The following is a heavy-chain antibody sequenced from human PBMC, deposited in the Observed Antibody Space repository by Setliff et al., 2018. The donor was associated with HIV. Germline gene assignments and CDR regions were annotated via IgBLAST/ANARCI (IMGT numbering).Heavy chain of an antibody. CDR3: ARIYCSSTSCPTHY. D-gene: IGHD2-2*01. J-gene: IGHJ4*02. CDR1: GFTFSSYS. V-gene: IGHV3-21*01. Sequence: GGSLRLSCAASGFTFSSYSMNWVRQAPGKGLEWVSSISSSSSYIYYSDSVKGRFTISRDNAKNSLYLQMNSLRAEDTAVYYCARIYCSSTSCPTHYWGQGTLVTVSS. CDR2: ISSSSSYI.